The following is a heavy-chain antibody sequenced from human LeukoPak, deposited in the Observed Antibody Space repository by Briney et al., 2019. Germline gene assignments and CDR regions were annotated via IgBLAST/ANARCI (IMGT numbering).Heavy chain of an antibody. CDR3: ARDPQNYYYDSSGYYGLTN. D-gene: IGHD3-22*01. CDR1: GFTFSSYA. CDR2: ISYDGSNK. Sequence: PGRSLRLSCAASGFTFSSYAMHWVRQAPGKGLEWVAVISYDGSNKYYADSVKGRFTISRDNSKNTLYLQMNSLRAEDTAVYYCARDPQNYYYDSSGYYGLTNWGQGTLVTVSS. V-gene: IGHV3-30-3*01. J-gene: IGHJ4*02.